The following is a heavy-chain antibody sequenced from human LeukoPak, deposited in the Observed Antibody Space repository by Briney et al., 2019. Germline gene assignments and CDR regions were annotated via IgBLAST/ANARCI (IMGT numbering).Heavy chain of an antibody. CDR1: GGSISSTSYY. CDR3: ARAGYSYGTGYYFDY. V-gene: IGHV4-39*07. J-gene: IGHJ4*02. D-gene: IGHD5-18*01. CDR2: FSYSGAT. Sequence: PSETLSLTCTVSGGSISSTSYYWGWIRQPPGKGLEWIGSFSYSGATYYNPSLKSRVTISLNTSKNQFSLKLSSVTAADAAVYYCARAGYSYGTGYYFDYWGQGALVTVSS.